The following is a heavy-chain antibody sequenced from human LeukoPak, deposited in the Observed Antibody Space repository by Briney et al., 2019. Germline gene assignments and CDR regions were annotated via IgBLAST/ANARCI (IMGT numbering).Heavy chain of an antibody. CDR1: GGSFSAYY. Sequence: SETLSLTCVVYGGSFSAYYWNWIRQPPGKGLEWIGEINHSGSTNYKPSLKSRVTLSVDTSKNQFSLKLSSVTAADTAVYHCARGAAYGSSAYYNCYFDLWGRGTLVTVSS. CDR3: ARGAAYGSSAYYNCYFDL. J-gene: IGHJ2*01. D-gene: IGHD3-22*01. CDR2: INHSGST. V-gene: IGHV4-34*01.